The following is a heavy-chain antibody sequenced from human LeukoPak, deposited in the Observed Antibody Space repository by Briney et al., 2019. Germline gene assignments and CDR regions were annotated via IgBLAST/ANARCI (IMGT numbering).Heavy chain of an antibody. CDR2: ISSGGTDT. V-gene: IGHV3-74*01. CDR3: ARDVNHAMDV. CDR1: GVPFTIYW. J-gene: IGHJ6*02. Sequence: QPGGSLRLSCAASGVPFTIYWMHWVRQAPGKGLVWVSRISSGGTDTTYAASVKGRFTISRDNAKNTLYLQMNSLRAEDTAVYYCARDVNHAMDVWGQGTTVIVSS.